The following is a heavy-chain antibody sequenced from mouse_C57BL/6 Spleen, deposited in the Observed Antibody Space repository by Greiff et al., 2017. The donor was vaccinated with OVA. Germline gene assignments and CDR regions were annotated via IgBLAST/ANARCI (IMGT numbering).Heavy chain of an antibody. D-gene: IGHD1-1*01. CDR1: GFSLTSYG. J-gene: IGHJ4*01. V-gene: IGHV2-6*01. CDR3: ATSYGYYAMDY. Sequence: VQLQQSGPGLVAPSQSLSITCTVSGFSLTSYGVAWVRQSPGKGLEWLGVIWGVGSTNYNSALKSRLSISKDNSKSQVFLKMNSLQTDDTAMYYCATSYGYYAMDYWGQGTSVTVSS. CDR2: IWGVGST.